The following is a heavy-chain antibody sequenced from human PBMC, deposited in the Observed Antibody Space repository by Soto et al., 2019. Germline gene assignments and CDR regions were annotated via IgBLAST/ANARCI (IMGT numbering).Heavy chain of an antibody. CDR3: ARWDEPIPECPPPDY. CDR1: GFTFGDYA. Sequence: EVQLVESGGDLVKPGRSLRLSCTGSGFTFGDYAMSWFRQAPGKGLEWVGFIRNRANGGTTEYGASVKGRFTISRDDSKRIAYVQMNSLKTEDTAVYFCARWDEPIPECPPPDYWGQGTLVIVSS. CDR2: IRNRANGGTT. D-gene: IGHD2-2*02. J-gene: IGHJ4*02. V-gene: IGHV3-49*05.